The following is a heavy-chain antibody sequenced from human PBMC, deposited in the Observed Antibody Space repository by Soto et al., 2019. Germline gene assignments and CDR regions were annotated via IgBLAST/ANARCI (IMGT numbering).Heavy chain of an antibody. V-gene: IGHV3-13*01. J-gene: IGHJ6*02. D-gene: IGHD6-6*01. CDR2: IGTAGDT. CDR3: ARDGREAARPGYYYGMDV. Sequence: GGSLRLSCAASGFTFSSYDMHWVRQATGKGLEWVSAIGTAGDTYYPGSVKGGFTIFREKAKNSLYLQMNSLRAEDTAVYYCARDGREAARPGYYYGMDVWGQGTTVTVSS. CDR1: GFTFSSYD.